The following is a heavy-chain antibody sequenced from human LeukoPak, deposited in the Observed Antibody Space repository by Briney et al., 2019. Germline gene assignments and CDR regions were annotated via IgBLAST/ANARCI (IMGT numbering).Heavy chain of an antibody. J-gene: IGHJ4*02. CDR2: IYPGDYDT. V-gene: IGHV5-51*01. CDR3: ARQHGSGSYYSRAIDY. CDR1: GYSFTTYW. D-gene: IGHD3-10*01. Sequence: GEALKISCDASGYSFTTYWIGWVRQMPGKGLEWMGIIYPGDYDTRYSPSFQGQVTISADKSINTAYLQWSSLKASDTAMYYCARQHGSGSYYSRAIDYWGQGTLVTVSS.